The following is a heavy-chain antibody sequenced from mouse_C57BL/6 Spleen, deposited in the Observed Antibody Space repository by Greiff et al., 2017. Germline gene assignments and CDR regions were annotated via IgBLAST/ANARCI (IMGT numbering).Heavy chain of an antibody. Sequence: EVQLQQSVAELVRPGASVKLSCTASGFNIKNTYMHWVKQRPEQGLEWIGRIDPANGNTKYAPKFQGKATIAADTSSNTADMQLSSLTTEDSAIYYCAMKVYDYKLAYWGQGTLVTVSA. CDR2: IDPANGNT. V-gene: IGHV14-3*01. CDR1: GFNIKNTY. D-gene: IGHD2-4*01. CDR3: AMKVYDYKLAY. J-gene: IGHJ3*01.